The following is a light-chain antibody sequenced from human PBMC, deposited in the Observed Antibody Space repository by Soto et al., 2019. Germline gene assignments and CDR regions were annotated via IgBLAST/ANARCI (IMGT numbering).Light chain of an antibody. Sequence: QSALTQPPSASGSPGQSVTSSCTGTSSDVGGYNYVSWYQQHPGKAPKLMIYEVSKRPSGVPVRFSGSKSGNTASLTVSGLQAEDEADYYCSSYAGSNNLVFGGGTKLTVL. CDR3: SSYAGSNNLV. V-gene: IGLV2-8*01. CDR1: SSDVGGYNY. CDR2: EVS. J-gene: IGLJ3*02.